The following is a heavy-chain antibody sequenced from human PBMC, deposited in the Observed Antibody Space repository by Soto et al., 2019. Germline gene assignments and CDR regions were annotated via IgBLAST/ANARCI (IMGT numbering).Heavy chain of an antibody. Sequence: QVQLVESGGGVVQPGRSLRLSCVASGFTFSNDGMLWVRQAPGTGLEWVTTISSDGRNEHYTDSVKGRFTVSRDNSKNMLFLQMDSLRDEDTGVYYCARGGTPYFDCWGQGTLVTVSS. D-gene: IGHD1-1*01. CDR1: GFTFSNDG. CDR3: ARGGTPYFDC. V-gene: IGHV3-30*03. CDR2: ISSDGRNE. J-gene: IGHJ4*02.